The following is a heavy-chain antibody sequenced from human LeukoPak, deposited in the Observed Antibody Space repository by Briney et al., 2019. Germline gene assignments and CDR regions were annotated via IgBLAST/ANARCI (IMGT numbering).Heavy chain of an antibody. CDR1: GGSISSYY. CDR2: IYYSGST. V-gene: IGHV4-59*01. J-gene: IGHJ5*02. Sequence: SETLSLTCTISGGSISSYYWSWIRQPPGKGLEWIGYIYYSGSTNYNPSLKSRVTISVDTSKNQFSLKLSSVTAADTAVYYCARAAQNWFDPWGQGTLVTVSS. CDR3: ARAAQNWFDP.